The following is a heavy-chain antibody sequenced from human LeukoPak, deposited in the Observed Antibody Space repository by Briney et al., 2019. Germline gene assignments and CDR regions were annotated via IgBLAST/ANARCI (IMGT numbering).Heavy chain of an antibody. D-gene: IGHD1-26*01. V-gene: IGHV4-59*11. Sequence: SETLSLTCTGSGGSISSHYWSWIRQPPGKGLEWIGYISYSGSTDYNPSLKSRVTISLATSKNQFSLRLSSVTAADTAVYYCARETRLHSGSYSNDAFDIWGQGTMVTVSS. J-gene: IGHJ3*02. CDR3: ARETRLHSGSYSNDAFDI. CDR1: GGSISSHY. CDR2: ISYSGST.